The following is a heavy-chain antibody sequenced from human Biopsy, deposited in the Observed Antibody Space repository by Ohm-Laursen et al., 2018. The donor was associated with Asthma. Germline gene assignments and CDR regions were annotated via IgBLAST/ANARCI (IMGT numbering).Heavy chain of an antibody. Sequence: SLRLSCAASGFSFSNFAIHWVRQAPGKGLEWVAVMSFDGRQTYYADSVKGRFTISRDNSKNTLYLQMNSLRAEDTAVYYCAKERYYDFWSGYPIWGQGTMVTVSS. V-gene: IGHV3-30*18. CDR1: GFSFSNFA. CDR3: AKERYYDFWSGYPI. CDR2: MSFDGRQT. J-gene: IGHJ3*02. D-gene: IGHD3-3*01.